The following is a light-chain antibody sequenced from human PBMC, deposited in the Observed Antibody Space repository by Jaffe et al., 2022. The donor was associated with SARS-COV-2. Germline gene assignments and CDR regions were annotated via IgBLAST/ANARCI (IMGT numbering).Light chain of an antibody. CDR3: HQFDTSPRT. J-gene: IGKJ1*01. CDR2: GTS. Sequence: EIVLTQSPGTLSLSPGESAALSCRASQSVSTKYLVWFQQKPGQAPRLLIYGTSSRATGIPDRFSGSGSGTDFTLTISRLEPEDFAVYYCHQFDTSPRTFGQGTKVEI. V-gene: IGKV3-20*01. CDR1: QSVSTKY.